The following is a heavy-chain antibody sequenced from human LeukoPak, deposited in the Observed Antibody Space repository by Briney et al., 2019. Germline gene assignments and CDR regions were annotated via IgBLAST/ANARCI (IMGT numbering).Heavy chain of an antibody. CDR3: ARGPFSSSWSEFDY. D-gene: IGHD6-13*01. Sequence: GGSLILSCAASGFTFSDYSLNWVRQAPGKGLEWVSCISGDSRYIYYADSVKGRSTISRDNAQNSLYLHMNSLRAEDTAVYYCARGPFSSSWSEFDYWGQGTLVTVSP. CDR2: ISGDSRYI. CDR1: GFTFSDYS. V-gene: IGHV3-21*06. J-gene: IGHJ4*02.